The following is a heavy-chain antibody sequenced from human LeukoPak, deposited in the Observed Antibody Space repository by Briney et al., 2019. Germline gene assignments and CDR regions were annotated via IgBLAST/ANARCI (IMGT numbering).Heavy chain of an antibody. CDR3: ARYSSWYVDY. CDR1: GGSISSYF. V-gene: IGHV4-59*01. D-gene: IGHD6-13*01. CDR2: IYYIGST. J-gene: IGHJ4*02. Sequence: SETLSLTCTVSGGSISSYFWSWIRQPPGKGLEWIGYIYYIGSTNYNPSLKSRVTISVDTSKNQFSLKLSSVTAADTAVYYCARYSSWYVDYWGQGTLVTVSS.